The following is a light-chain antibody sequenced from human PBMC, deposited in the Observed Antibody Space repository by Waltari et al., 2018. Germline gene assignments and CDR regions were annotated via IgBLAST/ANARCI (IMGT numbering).Light chain of an antibody. Sequence: SSELTQDPAVSVALGQTVRITCQGDSLRTSYASWYQLKPGQAPVLVIDGKDKRPSGIPDRSSGYSSGATSSLTITGAQAEDEADYYCSSRNGRANQVVFAGGTKVTVL. V-gene: IGLV3-19*01. CDR1: SLRTSY. CDR2: GKD. J-gene: IGLJ3*02. CDR3: SSRNGRANQVV.